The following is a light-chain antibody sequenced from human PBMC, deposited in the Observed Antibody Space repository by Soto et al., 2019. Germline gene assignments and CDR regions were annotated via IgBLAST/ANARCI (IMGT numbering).Light chain of an antibody. CDR3: AAWDDSRNGWV. Sequence: QSVLTQPPSASGTPGQRVTISCSGSSSNIGSNTVTWYQQLPGTAPQLLIYSNNQRPSGAPDRFSGSKSGTAASLASSGLQSEDGADYYCAAWDDSRNGWVFGGGTKLPVL. J-gene: IGLJ3*02. CDR1: SSNIGSNT. CDR2: SNN. V-gene: IGLV1-44*01.